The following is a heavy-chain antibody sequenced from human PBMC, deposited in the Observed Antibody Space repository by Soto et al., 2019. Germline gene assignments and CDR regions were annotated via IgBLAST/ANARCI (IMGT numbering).Heavy chain of an antibody. CDR3: AKGSYSGSDGTWGYFDY. CDR2: ISGSGGST. Sequence: EVQLLDSGGGLVQPGGSLRLYCAASGFTFTSYAMSWVRQAPGKGLEWVSGISGSGGSTYYADSVKGRFTISRDNSKNTLYVQMNSLRAEDTAVYYCAKGSYSGSDGTWGYFDYWGQGSLVTVSS. D-gene: IGHD1-26*01. V-gene: IGHV3-23*01. J-gene: IGHJ4*02. CDR1: GFTFTSYA.